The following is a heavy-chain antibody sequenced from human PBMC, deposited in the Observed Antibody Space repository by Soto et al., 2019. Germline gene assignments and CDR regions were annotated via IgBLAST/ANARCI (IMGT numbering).Heavy chain of an antibody. CDR3: ARESMGCDNLTGAYSYYYMDV. J-gene: IGHJ6*03. Sequence: ASVKVSCKASGYTFTSYGISWVRQAPGQGLEWMGWISAYNGNTNYAQKLQGRVTMTTDTSTSTAYMELRSLRSDDTAVYYCARESMGCDNLTGAYSYYYMDVWGKGTTVTVSS. D-gene: IGHD3-9*01. CDR2: ISAYNGNT. CDR1: GYTFTSYG. V-gene: IGHV1-18*01.